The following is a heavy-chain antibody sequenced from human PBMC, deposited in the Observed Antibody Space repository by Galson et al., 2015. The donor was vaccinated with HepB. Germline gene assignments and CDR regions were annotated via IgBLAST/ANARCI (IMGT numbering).Heavy chain of an antibody. J-gene: IGHJ6*02. CDR1: GYTFSNYG. D-gene: IGHD5-18*01. Sequence: SVKVSCKASGYTFSNYGMTWVRQAPGQGLEWMGWINTNTGNPTYAQGFTGRFVFSLDTSVSTAYLQISSLKPEDTAVYYCARERRLSGYGSYYYAYSMDVWGQGTTVTVSS. CDR2: INTNTGNP. V-gene: IGHV7-4-1*02. CDR3: ARERRLSGYGSYYYAYSMDV.